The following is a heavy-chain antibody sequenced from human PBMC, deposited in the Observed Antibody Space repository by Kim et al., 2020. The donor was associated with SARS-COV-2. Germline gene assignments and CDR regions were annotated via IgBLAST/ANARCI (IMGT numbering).Heavy chain of an antibody. CDR1: GFTFSSYA. V-gene: IGHV3-23*01. J-gene: IGHJ6*02. CDR3: AKDSPAMVGNYYYGMDV. D-gene: IGHD5-18*01. Sequence: GGSLRLSCAASGFTFSSYAMSWVRQAPGKGLEWVSAISGSGGSTYYADSVKGRFTISRDNSKNTLYLQMNSLRAEDTAVYYCAKDSPAMVGNYYYGMDVWGQGTTVTVSS. CDR2: ISGSGGST.